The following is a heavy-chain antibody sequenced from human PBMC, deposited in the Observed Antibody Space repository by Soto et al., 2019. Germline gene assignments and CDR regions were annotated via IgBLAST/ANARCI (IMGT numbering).Heavy chain of an antibody. CDR1: GGTFSSYT. J-gene: IGHJ6*03. CDR3: AADEAVLSFGELFYYYMDV. V-gene: IGHV1-69*02. CDR2: IIPILGIA. D-gene: IGHD3-10*01. Sequence: QVQLVQSGAEVKKPGSSVKVSCKASGGTFSSYTISWVRQAPGQGLEWMGRIIPILGIANYAQKFQGRVTITADKPTRTVYMELSSLRSEDTAVYYWAADEAVLSFGELFYYYMDVWGKGTTVTVSS.